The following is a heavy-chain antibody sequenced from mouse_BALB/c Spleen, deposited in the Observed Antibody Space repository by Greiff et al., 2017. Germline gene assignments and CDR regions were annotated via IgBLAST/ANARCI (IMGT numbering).Heavy chain of an antibody. CDR2: IWAGGST. J-gene: IGHJ2*01. CDR1: GFSLTSYG. D-gene: IGHD1-1*01. CDR3: ARGTTVVAYYFDY. Sequence: VQRVESGPGLVAPSQSLSITCTVSGFSLTSYGVHWVRQPPGKGLEWLGVIWAGGSTNYNSALMSRLSISKDNSKSQVFLKMNSLQTDDTAMYYCARGTTVVAYYFDYWGQGTTLTVSS. V-gene: IGHV2-9*02.